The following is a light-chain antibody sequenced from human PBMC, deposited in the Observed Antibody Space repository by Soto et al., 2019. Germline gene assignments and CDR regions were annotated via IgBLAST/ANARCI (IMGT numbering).Light chain of an antibody. CDR2: EGS. J-gene: IGLJ2*01. CDR1: SSDVGSYNL. CDR3: CSYACSSTHVV. V-gene: IGLV2-23*01. Sequence: QSALTQPASVSGSPGQSITISCTGTSSDVGSYNLVSWYQQHPGKAPKLMIYEGSKRPSGVSNRFSGSKSGNTASLTISGLQAEDEADYYCCSYACSSTHVVFCGGTKLTVL.